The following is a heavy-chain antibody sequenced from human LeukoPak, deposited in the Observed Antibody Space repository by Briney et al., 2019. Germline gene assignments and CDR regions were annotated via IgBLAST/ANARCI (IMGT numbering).Heavy chain of an antibody. J-gene: IGHJ4*02. CDR1: GFTFSSHW. V-gene: IGHV3-74*01. CDR3: ARGDTSGFYYRFFDY. CDR2: INFDGSST. Sequence: GGSLRLSCTASGFTFSSHWMHWVRQAPGKGLVWASRINFDGSSTNYADSVKGRFTISRDNAKDTLYLQINSLRAEDTAVYYCARGDTSGFYYRFFDYWGQGTLVTVSS. D-gene: IGHD3-22*01.